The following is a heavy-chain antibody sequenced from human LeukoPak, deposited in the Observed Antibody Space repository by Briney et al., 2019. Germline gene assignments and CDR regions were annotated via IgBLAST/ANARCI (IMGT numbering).Heavy chain of an antibody. CDR2: INHSGST. D-gene: IGHD3-22*01. CDR1: GNSISSGDNY. J-gene: IGHJ6*03. V-gene: IGHV4-39*07. CDR3: ARVLRIGRGFSYYYYMDV. Sequence: SETLSLTCTVSGNSISSGDNYWSWIRQPPGKGLEWIGEINHSGSTNYNPSLKSRVTISVDTSKNQFSLKLSSVTAADTAVYYCARVLRIGRGFSYYYYMDVWGKGTTVTVSS.